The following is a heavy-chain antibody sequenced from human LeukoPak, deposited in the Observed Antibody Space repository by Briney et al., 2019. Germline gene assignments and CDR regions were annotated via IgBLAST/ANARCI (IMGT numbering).Heavy chain of an antibody. D-gene: IGHD6-19*01. CDR1: DGSISTYY. CDR3: VRGHLVGGWFKYDAFDI. J-gene: IGHJ3*02. Sequence: PSETLSLTRTVSDGSISTYYWNWIRQPPGKGLEWIGYVYYSGSTNYNPSLKSRVTISIDTSKSQFSLRLSSVTAADAAVYYCVRGHLVGGWFKYDAFDIWGQGTMVSVSS. V-gene: IGHV4-59*01. CDR2: VYYSGST.